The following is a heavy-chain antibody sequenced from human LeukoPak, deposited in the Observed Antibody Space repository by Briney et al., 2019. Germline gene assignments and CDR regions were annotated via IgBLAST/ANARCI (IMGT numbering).Heavy chain of an antibody. D-gene: IGHD3-22*01. CDR2: TIPIFGTA. CDR1: GGTFSSYA. Sequence: SVKVSCKASGGTFSSYAISWVRQAPGQGLEWMGGTIPIFGTANYAQKFQGRVTITADESTSTAYMELSSPRSEDTAVFYCAGSLKFITMIPHYWGQGTLVTVSS. CDR3: AGSLKFITMIPHY. J-gene: IGHJ4*02. V-gene: IGHV1-69*13.